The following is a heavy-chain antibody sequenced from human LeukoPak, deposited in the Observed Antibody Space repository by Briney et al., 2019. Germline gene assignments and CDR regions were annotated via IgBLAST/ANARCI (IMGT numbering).Heavy chain of an antibody. V-gene: IGHV3-43*02. CDR3: VRDTGSGWDFDY. CDR2: VKGDGVTT. Sequence: GESLKISCAASGFTFNAYAIHWVRQAPGKGLEWVSLVKGDGVTTDYANSVKGRFTVSRDNSKNSLYLQMSNLRTEDTALYYCVRDTGSGWDFDYWGQGTLVTVSS. CDR1: GFTFNAYA. J-gene: IGHJ4*02. D-gene: IGHD6-19*01.